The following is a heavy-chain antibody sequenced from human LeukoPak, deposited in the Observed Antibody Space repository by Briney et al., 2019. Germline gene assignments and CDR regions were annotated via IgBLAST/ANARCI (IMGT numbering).Heavy chain of an antibody. D-gene: IGHD6-19*01. CDR3: ARGAGTGWRFDS. Sequence: GGSLRLSCAASGFTFSSYSMNWVRQAPGKGLEWVSSISSSSSYIYYADSVKGRFTISRDNAKNSLYLQMNSLRAEDTAVYYCARGAGTGWRFDSWGQGTLLTVSS. CDR1: GFTFSSYS. J-gene: IGHJ4*02. V-gene: IGHV3-21*01. CDR2: ISSSSSYI.